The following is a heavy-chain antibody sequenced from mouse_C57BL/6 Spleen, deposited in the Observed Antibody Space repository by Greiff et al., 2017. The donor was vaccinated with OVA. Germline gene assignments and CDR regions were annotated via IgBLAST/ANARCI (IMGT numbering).Heavy chain of an antibody. CDR2: INPYNGGT. CDR1: GYTFTDYY. CDR3: ARLSWDGRGFDY. J-gene: IGHJ2*01. V-gene: IGHV1-19*01. D-gene: IGHD1-1*01. Sequence: VQLQQSGPVLVKPGASVKMSCKASGYTFTDYYMNWVKQSHGKSLEWIGVINPYNGGTSYNQKFKGKATLTVDKSSSTAYMELNSLTSEDSAVYYCARLSWDGRGFDYWGQGTTLTVSS.